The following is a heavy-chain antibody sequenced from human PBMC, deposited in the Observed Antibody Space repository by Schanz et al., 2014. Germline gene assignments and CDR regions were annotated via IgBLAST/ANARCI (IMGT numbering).Heavy chain of an antibody. V-gene: IGHV3-30*19. J-gene: IGHJ4*02. Sequence: QVQLVESGGGVVQPGRSLRLSCAASGFTFSSYGMHWVRQAPGKGLEWVAVISYDGSKKYYADSVKGRFTISRDNSKNTLHLQMNSLRAEDTAVYYCARRYCSGASCYSSRGPFGYWGQGTLVTVSS. D-gene: IGHD2-15*01. CDR1: GFTFSSYG. CDR2: ISYDGSKK. CDR3: ARRYCSGASCYSSRGPFGY.